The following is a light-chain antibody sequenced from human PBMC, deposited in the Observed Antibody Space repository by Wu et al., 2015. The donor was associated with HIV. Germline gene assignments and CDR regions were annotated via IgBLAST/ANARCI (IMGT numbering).Light chain of an antibody. CDR1: QTVASDY. Sequence: DIVLTQSPGTLSLSPGERATLSCRASQTVASDYLAWYQQRPGQSPKLLIYGASNRATGIPDRFSGSGSGTDFTLTIGSLEPEDFAVYYCQQYDGSSFTFGPGTKVDIK. CDR2: GAS. J-gene: IGKJ3*01. CDR3: QQYDGSSFT. V-gene: IGKV3-20*01.